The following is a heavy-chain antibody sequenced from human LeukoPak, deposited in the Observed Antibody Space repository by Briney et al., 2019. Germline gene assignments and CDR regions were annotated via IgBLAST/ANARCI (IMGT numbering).Heavy chain of an antibody. D-gene: IGHD1-26*01. V-gene: IGHV7-4-1*02. CDR2: INTNTGNP. CDR1: GYTFTSYA. J-gene: IGHJ6*02. CDR3: ARVAVGATRQNYYYGMDV. Sequence: GASVKVSCKASGYTFTSYAMNWVRQAPGQGLEWMGWINTNTGNPTYAQGFTGRFVFSSDTSVSTAYLQISSLKAEDTAVYYCARVAVGATRQNYYYGMDVWGQGTTVTVSS.